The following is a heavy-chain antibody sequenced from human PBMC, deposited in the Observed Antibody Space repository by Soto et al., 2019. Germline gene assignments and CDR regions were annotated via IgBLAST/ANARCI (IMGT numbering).Heavy chain of an antibody. Sequence: PGGSLRLSCAASGFTFDDYVMSWVRQAPGKGLEWVSGINWNGGSTGYADSVKGRFTISRDNAKNSLYLQMNSLRAEDTALYYCARGHGTYYYDSSGYRDAFDIWGQGTMVTVS. D-gene: IGHD3-22*01. CDR3: ARGHGTYYYDSSGYRDAFDI. J-gene: IGHJ3*02. CDR1: GFTFDDYV. V-gene: IGHV3-20*04. CDR2: INWNGGST.